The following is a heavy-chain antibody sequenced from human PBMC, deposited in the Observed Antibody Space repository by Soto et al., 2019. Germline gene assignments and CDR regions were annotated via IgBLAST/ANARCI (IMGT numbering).Heavy chain of an antibody. D-gene: IGHD3-10*01. J-gene: IGHJ4*02. CDR3: ARRGSGIYSDY. CDR2: IYSSGST. CDR1: GGSISSSSYY. Sequence: QLQLQESGPGLVKPSETLFLTCTVSGGSISSSSYYWGWIRQTPGKGLEWIGRIYSSGSTYYNPSLKGRVTISVDTSKHQFSLKLSSVTAADTAVYYCARRGSGIYSDYCGQGTLVTVSS. V-gene: IGHV4-39*01.